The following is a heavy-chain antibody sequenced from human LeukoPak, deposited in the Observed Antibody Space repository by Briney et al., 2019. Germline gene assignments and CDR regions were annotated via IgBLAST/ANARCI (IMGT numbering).Heavy chain of an antibody. V-gene: IGHV4-39*01. J-gene: IGHJ5*02. D-gene: IGHD3-10*01. Sequence: SGTLSLTCTVSGASMNTTNFYWAWIRQPPGKGLESIGSISYAGRTYLNPSLNNRVTISVDTSKNQFSLKLSSVTAADTAVYYCARQGTMTRGGYWLDPWGQGTLVIVSS. CDR1: GASMNTTNFY. CDR2: ISYAGRT. CDR3: ARQGTMTRGGYWLDP.